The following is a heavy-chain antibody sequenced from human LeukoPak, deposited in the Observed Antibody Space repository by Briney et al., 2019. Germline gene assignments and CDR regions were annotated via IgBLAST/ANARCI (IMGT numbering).Heavy chain of an antibody. V-gene: IGHV3-7*01. Sequence: GGSLRLSCAASGFTFSFYWMSWVRQAPGKGLEWVANIKEDGSEKYYVDSVKGRFTISRDNAKNSLYLQMNSLRAEDTAVYYCARAVVAASGDAFDIWGQGTMVTVSS. D-gene: IGHD2-15*01. CDR1: GFTFSFYW. CDR3: ARAVVAASGDAFDI. CDR2: IKEDGSEK. J-gene: IGHJ3*02.